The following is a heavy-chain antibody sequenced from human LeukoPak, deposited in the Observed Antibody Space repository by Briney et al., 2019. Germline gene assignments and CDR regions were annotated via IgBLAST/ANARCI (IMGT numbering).Heavy chain of an antibody. V-gene: IGHV4-59*01. CDR3: ASVTMVRGVIS. CDR2: IYYSGST. D-gene: IGHD3-10*01. Sequence: SETLSLTCTVPGGSISSYYWSWIRQPPGKGLEWIGYIYYSGSTNYNPSLKSRVTISVDTSKNQFSLKLSSVTAADTAVYYCASVTMVRGVISWGRGTLVTVSS. J-gene: IGHJ4*02. CDR1: GGSISSYY.